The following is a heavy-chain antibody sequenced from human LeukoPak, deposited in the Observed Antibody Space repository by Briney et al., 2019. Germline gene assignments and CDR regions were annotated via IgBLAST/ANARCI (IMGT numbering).Heavy chain of an antibody. V-gene: IGHV4-59*08. J-gene: IGHJ5*02. CDR2: MYYSGST. D-gene: IGHD3-3*01. CDR3: ARHHGDDFWRTYPPTINWFDP. CDR1: GGSISTYY. Sequence: KPSETLSLTCTVSGGSISTYYWSWIRQPPGKGLEWIGYMYYSGSTNYNPSLKSRVTISVDTSKNQFSLKLSSVTAADTAVYYCARHHGDDFWRTYPPTINWFDPWGQGSLVTVSS.